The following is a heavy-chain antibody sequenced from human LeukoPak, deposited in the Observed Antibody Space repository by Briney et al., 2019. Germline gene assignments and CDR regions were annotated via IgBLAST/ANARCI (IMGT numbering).Heavy chain of an antibody. V-gene: IGHV3-30-3*01. J-gene: IGHJ4*02. CDR1: GFTFSSYA. D-gene: IGHD1-20*01. CDR2: IPYDGGNK. Sequence: PGGSLRLSCAASGFTFSSYAMHWVRQAPGKGLEWVAVIPYDGGNKYYADSVKGRFTISRDNSKNTLYLQMNSLRAEDTAVYYCARAPAYNWNFGYWGQGTLVTVSS. CDR3: ARAPAYNWNFGY.